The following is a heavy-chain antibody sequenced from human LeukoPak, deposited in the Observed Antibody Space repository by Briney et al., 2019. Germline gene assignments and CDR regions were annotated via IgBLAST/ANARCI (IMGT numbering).Heavy chain of an antibody. D-gene: IGHD5-24*01. CDR1: GGSISSYY. V-gene: IGHV4-59*08. CDR2: IYYSGST. Sequence: SETLSLTCTVSGGSISSYYWSWIRQPPGKGLEWIGYIYYSGSTNHNPSLKSRVTISVDTSKNQFSLKLSSVTAADTAVYYCATTGGRDGFLDYWGQGTLVTVSS. CDR3: ATTGGRDGFLDY. J-gene: IGHJ4*02.